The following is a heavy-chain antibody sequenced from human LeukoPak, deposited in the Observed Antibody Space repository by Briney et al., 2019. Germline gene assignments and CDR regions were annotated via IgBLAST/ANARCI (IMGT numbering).Heavy chain of an antibody. J-gene: IGHJ4*02. Sequence: SGTLSLTCAVSGGSISSSNWWSWVRQPPGKGLEWIGEIYHSGSTNYNPSLKSRVTISVDKSKNQFSLKLSSVTAADTAVYYCAREGPDILTGYRYHYFDYWGQGTLVTVSS. CDR2: IYHSGST. CDR3: AREGPDILTGYRYHYFDY. V-gene: IGHV4-4*02. CDR1: GGSISSSNW. D-gene: IGHD3-9*01.